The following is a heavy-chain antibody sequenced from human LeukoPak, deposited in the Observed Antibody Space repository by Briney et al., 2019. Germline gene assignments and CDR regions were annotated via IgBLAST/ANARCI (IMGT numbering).Heavy chain of an antibody. D-gene: IGHD3-10*01. V-gene: IGHV1-8*03. CDR3: ARVGVLLWFGETRNWIDP. Sequence: ASVKVSCKASGYTFTSYDINWVRQATGQGLEWMGWMNPNSGNTGYAQKFQGRVTITRNTSISTAYMELSSLRSDDTAVYFCARVGVLLWFGETRNWIDPWGQGTLVTVSS. J-gene: IGHJ5*02. CDR1: GYTFTSYD. CDR2: MNPNSGNT.